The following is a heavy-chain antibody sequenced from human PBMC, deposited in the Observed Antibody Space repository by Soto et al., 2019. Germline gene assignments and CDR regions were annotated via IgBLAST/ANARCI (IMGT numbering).Heavy chain of an antibody. CDR2: INAGNGDT. V-gene: IGHV1-3*01. D-gene: IGHD6-13*01. CDR1: GYTFNTYT. Sequence: ASVKVSCKASGYTFNTYTMHWVRQAPGQRLEWMGWINAGNGDTKYSQKFQDRVTITKDTSASTAYIELSSLRCEDTAVYYCARVRYSSTWYEVGDYWGQGTLVTVSS. CDR3: ARVRYSSTWYEVGDY. J-gene: IGHJ4*02.